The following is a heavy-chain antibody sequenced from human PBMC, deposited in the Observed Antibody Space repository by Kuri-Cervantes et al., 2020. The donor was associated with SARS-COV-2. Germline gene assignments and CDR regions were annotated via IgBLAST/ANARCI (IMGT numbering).Heavy chain of an antibody. D-gene: IGHD2-2*01. Sequence: SETLSLTCTVSGGSISSSSYYWGWIRQTPGKGLEWIGNIYYSGNTYYNPSLESRVAIFLDTSKNQFSLKLNSVTAADTAVYYCARGPHCSSTSCNRDYWGQGTLVTVSS. CDR3: ARGPHCSSTSCNRDY. J-gene: IGHJ4*02. CDR2: IYYSGNT. V-gene: IGHV4-39*01. CDR1: GGSISSSSYY.